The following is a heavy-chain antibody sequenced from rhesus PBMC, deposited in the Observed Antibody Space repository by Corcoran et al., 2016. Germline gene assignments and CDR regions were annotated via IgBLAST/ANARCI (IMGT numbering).Heavy chain of an antibody. CDR1: GGSFSMYW. CDR3: ARAGWSSSYSYNRFDV. CDR2: SYGRSGST. V-gene: IGHV4-160*01. Sequence: QVQLQESGPGLVKPSETLSLTCAFSGGSFSMYWWGWLRPPPGTGLGGIGRSYGRSGSTKYNPSLKSRATISRDTAKNQFSLKLSSVTAADTAVYYCARAGWSSSYSYNRFDVWGPGVLVTVSS. D-gene: IGHD6-43*01. J-gene: IGHJ5-1*01.